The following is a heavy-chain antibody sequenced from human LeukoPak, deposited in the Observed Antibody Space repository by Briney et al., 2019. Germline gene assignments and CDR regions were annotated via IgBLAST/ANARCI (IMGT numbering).Heavy chain of an antibody. D-gene: IGHD3-10*01. CDR1: GGTFSSYA. CDR3: ARLSGGEGGYMDV. Sequence: ASVKVSCKASGGTFSSYAISWVRQAPGQGLEWMGRIIPILGIANYAQKFQGRVTITADKSTSTAYMELRSLRSDDTAVYYCARLSGGEGGYMDVWGKGTTVTVSS. J-gene: IGHJ6*03. V-gene: IGHV1-69*04. CDR2: IIPILGIA.